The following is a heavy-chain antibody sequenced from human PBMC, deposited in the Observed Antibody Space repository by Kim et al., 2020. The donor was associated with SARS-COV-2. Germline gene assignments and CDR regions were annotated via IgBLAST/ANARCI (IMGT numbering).Heavy chain of an antibody. J-gene: IGHJ4*02. D-gene: IGHD6-13*01. Sequence: SETLSLTCAVYGGSFSGYYWSWIRQPPGKGLEWIGEINHSGSTNYNPSLKSRVTISVDTSKNQFSLKLSSVTAADTAVYYCARPISSSSPFGYWGQGTLV. V-gene: IGHV4-34*01. CDR2: INHSGST. CDR1: GGSFSGYY. CDR3: ARPISSSSPFGY.